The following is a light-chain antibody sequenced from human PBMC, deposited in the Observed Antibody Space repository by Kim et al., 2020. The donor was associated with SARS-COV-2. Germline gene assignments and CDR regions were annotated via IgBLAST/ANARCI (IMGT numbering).Light chain of an antibody. J-gene: IGLJ2*01. V-gene: IGLV2-11*01. CDR2: DVS. CDR1: SSDVGGYNY. CDR3: CSYAGTFTLV. Sequence: GQSVTISCTGTSSDVGGYNYVSWYQQYPGKAPKLMIYDVSRRPSGVPDRFSGSKSGNAASLTISGLQAEDEADYHCCSYAGTFTLVFGGGTKLTVL.